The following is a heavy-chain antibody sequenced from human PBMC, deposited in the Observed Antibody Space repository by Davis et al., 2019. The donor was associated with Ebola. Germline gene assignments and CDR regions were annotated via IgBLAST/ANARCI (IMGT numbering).Heavy chain of an antibody. Sequence: ASVKVSCQASGYTFTGYYMPWVRQAPGQGLEWMGWINLNSGGTNYAQKFQGRVTITADESTSTAYMELRSLRSDDTAVYYCARDETHTYSSSWYYYMDVWGKGTTVTVSS. CDR3: ARDETHTYSSSWYYYMDV. D-gene: IGHD6-13*01. J-gene: IGHJ6*03. V-gene: IGHV1-2*02. CDR1: GYTFTGYY. CDR2: INLNSGGT.